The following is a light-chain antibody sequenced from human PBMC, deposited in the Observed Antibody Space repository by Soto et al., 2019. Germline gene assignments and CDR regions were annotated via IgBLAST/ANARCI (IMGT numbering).Light chain of an antibody. Sequence: IVLTQSPGTLSLSPGERTTLSCRASQSISRYLAWYQQKPGQGHRLLIYGASSRATGTQDRFSGSGSGTDFTLTINRLEPEDFALYYCKQYGSSPPTVGQGTKVDI. CDR2: GAS. CDR3: KQYGSSPPT. V-gene: IGKV3-20*01. J-gene: IGKJ1*01. CDR1: QSISRY.